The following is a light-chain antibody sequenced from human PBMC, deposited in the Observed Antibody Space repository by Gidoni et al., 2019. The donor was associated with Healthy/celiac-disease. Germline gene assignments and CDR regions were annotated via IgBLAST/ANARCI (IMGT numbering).Light chain of an antibody. J-gene: IGKJ4*01. V-gene: IGKV1-39*01. Sequence: DIQMTQSPSSLSASVGDRVTITCRASQSISSYLNWYQQKPGKAPKLLTYAASSLQSGVPSRFSGSGSGTDFTLTISSLQPEDFATYYCQQSYSTLRTFGGXTKVEIK. CDR3: QQSYSTLRT. CDR2: AAS. CDR1: QSISSY.